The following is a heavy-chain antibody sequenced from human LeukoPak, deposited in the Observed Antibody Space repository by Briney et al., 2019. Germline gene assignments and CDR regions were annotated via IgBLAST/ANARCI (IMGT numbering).Heavy chain of an antibody. CDR3: ARDPTMVRGVSDY. V-gene: IGHV3-21*01. CDR1: GFTFSSYS. D-gene: IGHD3-10*01. J-gene: IGHJ4*02. CDR2: ISSSSSYI. Sequence: GGSLRLSCAGSGFTFSSYSMNWVRQAPGKGLEWVSSISSSSSYIYYADSVKGRFTISRDNAKNSLYLQRNSLRDEDTAVYYCARDPTMVRGVSDYWGQGTLVTVSS.